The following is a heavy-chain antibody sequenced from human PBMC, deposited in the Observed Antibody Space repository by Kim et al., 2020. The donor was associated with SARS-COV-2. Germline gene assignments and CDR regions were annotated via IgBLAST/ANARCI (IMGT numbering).Heavy chain of an antibody. CDR3: ARGPRGKGFDP. J-gene: IGHJ5*02. D-gene: IGHD3-10*01. V-gene: IGHV4-34*01. Sequence: SETLSLTCAVYGGSFSGYYWSWIRQPPGKGLEWIGEINHSGSTNYNPSLKSRVTISVDTSKNQFSLNLSSVTAADTAVYYCARGPRGKGFDPWGQGTLVT. CDR1: GGSFSGYY. CDR2: INHSGST.